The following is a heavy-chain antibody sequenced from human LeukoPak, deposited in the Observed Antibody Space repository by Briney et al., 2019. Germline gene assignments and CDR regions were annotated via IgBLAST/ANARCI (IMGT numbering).Heavy chain of an antibody. CDR1: GFTFTSYW. CDR2: IKQDGSEK. Sequence: GGSLRLSCAASGFTFTSYWMSWVRQAPGKGLEWVANIKQDGSEKYYVDSVKGRFTISRDNAKNSVYLQMSSLRAEDTAVYYCARDQFYYYYGMDVWGQGATVTVSS. CDR3: ARDQFYYYYGMDV. J-gene: IGHJ6*02. V-gene: IGHV3-7*01.